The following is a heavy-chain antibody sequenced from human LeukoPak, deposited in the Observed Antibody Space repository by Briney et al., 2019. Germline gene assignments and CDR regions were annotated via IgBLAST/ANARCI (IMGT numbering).Heavy chain of an antibody. Sequence: GGSLRLSCAASRFIFDDYGMSWVRQAPGKGLEWVSVIYSGGSTYYADSVKGRFTISRDNSKNTLYLQMNSLRAEDTAVYYCARSLSGSYYRGYFDYWGQGTLVTVSS. CDR1: RFIFDDYG. CDR2: IYSGGST. D-gene: IGHD3-10*01. V-gene: IGHV3-53*01. J-gene: IGHJ4*02. CDR3: ARSLSGSYYRGYFDY.